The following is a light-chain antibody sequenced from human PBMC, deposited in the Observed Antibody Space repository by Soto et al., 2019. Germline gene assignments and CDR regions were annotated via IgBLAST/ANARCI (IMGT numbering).Light chain of an antibody. CDR3: QQRNMWPIT. J-gene: IGKJ5*01. V-gene: IGKV3D-20*02. Sequence: EIVLTQSPGTLSLSPVERATLSFMASQSVSSSYLAWYQQKPGQAPRLLIYDAYNRATGIPPRLSGSGSGTDFTLTISSLEPEDSAVYYCQQRNMWPITFGQGTRLEIK. CDR2: DAY. CDR1: QSVSSSY.